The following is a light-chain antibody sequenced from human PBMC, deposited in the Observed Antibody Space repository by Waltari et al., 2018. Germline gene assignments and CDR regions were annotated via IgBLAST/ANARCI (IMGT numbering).Light chain of an antibody. J-gene: IGKJ2*01. Sequence: DIQMTQSQSSLSASVGDRVTITCQASQDISNHLNWYQQKPGKAPNLVIYDASNLETGVPSRFSGSGSGTDFTFTIASLQPEDIATYHCQQYDNPPYTFGQGTRLEI. CDR3: QQYDNPPYT. V-gene: IGKV1-33*01. CDR2: DAS. CDR1: QDISNH.